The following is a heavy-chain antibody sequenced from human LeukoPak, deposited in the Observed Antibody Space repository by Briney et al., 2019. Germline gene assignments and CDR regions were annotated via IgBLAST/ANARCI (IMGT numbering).Heavy chain of an antibody. CDR2: ISYDGSNK. CDR3: AKGRQGFDVTLSAFDY. CDR1: GFTFSSYG. D-gene: IGHD3-9*01. J-gene: IGHJ4*02. Sequence: GGSLRLSCAASGFTFSSYGMHWVRQAPGKGLEWVAVISYDGSNKYYADSVKGRFTISRDNSKNTLYLQMNSLRAEDTAVYYCAKGRQGFDVTLSAFDYWGQGTLVTVSS. V-gene: IGHV3-30*18.